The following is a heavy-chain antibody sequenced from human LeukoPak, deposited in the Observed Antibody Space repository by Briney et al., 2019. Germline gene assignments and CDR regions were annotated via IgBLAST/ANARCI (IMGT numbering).Heavy chain of an antibody. D-gene: IGHD6-13*01. CDR1: GFTFSSYG. CDR3: AKDRALAAAGRPD. V-gene: IGHV3-33*06. J-gene: IGHJ4*02. Sequence: PGGSLRLSCAASGFTFSSYGMHWVRQAPGKGLEWVAVIWYDGSNKYYADSVKGRFTISRDNSKNTLYLQMNSLRAEDTAVYYCAKDRALAAAGRPDWGQGTLVTVSP. CDR2: IWYDGSNK.